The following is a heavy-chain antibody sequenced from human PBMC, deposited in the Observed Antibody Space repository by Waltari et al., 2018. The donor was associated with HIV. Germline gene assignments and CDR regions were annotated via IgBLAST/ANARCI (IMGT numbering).Heavy chain of an antibody. D-gene: IGHD2-15*01. Sequence: QVHLIQSAFDMKRPGASVTIACKVSGYPLSDLSMQWVRQGPGHRLEWMGCLEPKNGKPVYSQRFWGRVSLAEDTSEDTAYLELNRLTSDDTAVYYCVTLYKQSPLYSNFWGQGTLVTVSP. J-gene: IGHJ1*01. V-gene: IGHV1-24*01. CDR3: VTLYKQSPLYSNF. CDR2: LEPKNGKP. CDR1: GYPLSDLS.